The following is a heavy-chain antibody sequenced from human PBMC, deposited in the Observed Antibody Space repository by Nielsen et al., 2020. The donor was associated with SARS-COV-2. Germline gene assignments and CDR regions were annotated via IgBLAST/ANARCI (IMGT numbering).Heavy chain of an antibody. CDR2: ASSDWSKK. J-gene: IGHJ4*02. D-gene: IGHD3-16*01. Sequence: GESLKISCAASGFTFSSYGIHWVRQAPGKGLEWVAVASSDWSKKYYADSVKGRFTISRDNSNNTLYLQMNSLRAEDTAVYFCAKEHLFDRALIMYYFDSWGPGTLVTVSS. CDR1: GFTFSSYG. V-gene: IGHV3-30*18. CDR3: AKEHLFDRALIMYYFDS.